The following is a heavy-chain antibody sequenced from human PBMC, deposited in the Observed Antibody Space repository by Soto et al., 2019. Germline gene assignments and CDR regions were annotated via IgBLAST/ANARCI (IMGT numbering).Heavy chain of an antibody. CDR3: AKEGDYYDGSGYYYAGIDY. D-gene: IGHD3-22*01. CDR1: GFTFSSYG. CDR2: ISYDGSNK. V-gene: IGHV3-30*18. J-gene: IGHJ4*02. Sequence: PGGSLRLSCAASGFTFSSYGMHWVRQAPGKGLEWVAVISYDGSNKYYADSVKGRFTISRDNSKNTLYLQMNSLRAEDTAVYYCAKEGDYYDGSGYYYAGIDYWGQGTLVT.